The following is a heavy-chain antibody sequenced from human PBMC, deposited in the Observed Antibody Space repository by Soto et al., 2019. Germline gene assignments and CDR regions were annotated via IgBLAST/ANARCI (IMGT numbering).Heavy chain of an antibody. J-gene: IGHJ4*02. Sequence: HPGGSLRLSCAASGFTFSSYGMHWVRQAPGKGLEWVAVISYDGSNKYYADSVKGRFTISRDNSKNTLYLQMNSLRAEDTAVYYCAKDFDYPWNDVNLPDYWGQGTLVTVSS. CDR3: AKDFDYPWNDVNLPDY. CDR1: GFTFSSYG. V-gene: IGHV3-30*18. CDR2: ISYDGSNK. D-gene: IGHD1-1*01.